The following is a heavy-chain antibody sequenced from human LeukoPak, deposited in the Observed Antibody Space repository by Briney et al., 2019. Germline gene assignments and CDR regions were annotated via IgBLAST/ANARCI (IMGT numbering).Heavy chain of an antibody. D-gene: IGHD3-10*01. CDR1: GFTFSSYA. CDR2: ISSSGGTT. CDR3: ARSPNYKGYFDY. Sequence: GGTLRLSCVASGFTFSSYAMGWVRQAAGKGLEWVSDISSSGGTTYYADSLMGRFTISRDNAKNSLYLQMNSLRAEDTAVYYCARSPNYKGYFDYWGQGTLVTVS. V-gene: IGHV3-23*01. J-gene: IGHJ4*02.